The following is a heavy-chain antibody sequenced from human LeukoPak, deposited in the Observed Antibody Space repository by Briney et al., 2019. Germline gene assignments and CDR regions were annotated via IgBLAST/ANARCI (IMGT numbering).Heavy chain of an antibody. CDR1: GGSISSYY. Sequence: SETLSLTCTVSGGSISSYYWSWIRQPPGKGLEWIGYIYSSGNTNYNPSLKSRVTISVDTSKTQFSLKLSSVTAADTAVFYCARSGYSYGTGYYFDYWGQGTLVTVSS. J-gene: IGHJ4*02. V-gene: IGHV4-59*08. CDR2: IYSSGNT. D-gene: IGHD5-18*01. CDR3: ARSGYSYGTGYYFDY.